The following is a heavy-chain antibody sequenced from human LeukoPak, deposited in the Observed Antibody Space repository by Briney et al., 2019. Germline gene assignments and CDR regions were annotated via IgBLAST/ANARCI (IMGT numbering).Heavy chain of an antibody. J-gene: IGHJ1*01. D-gene: IGHD1-26*01. CDR1: GFTFSSYA. CDR3: ARDIGSGSYYGYFQH. V-gene: IGHV3-30*04. CDR2: ISYDGSNK. Sequence: GGSLGLSCAASGFTFSSYAMHWVRQAPGKGLEWVAVISYDGSNKYYADSVKGRFTISRDNSKNTLYLQMNSLRAEDTAVYYCARDIGSGSYYGYFQHWGQGTLVTVSS.